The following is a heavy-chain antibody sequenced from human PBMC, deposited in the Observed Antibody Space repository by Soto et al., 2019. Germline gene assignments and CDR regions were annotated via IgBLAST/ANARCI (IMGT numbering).Heavy chain of an antibody. Sequence: QLQLQESGSGLVKPSQTLSLTCAVSGGSISSGGYSWSWIRQPPGKGLEWIGYIYHSGSTYYNPSLKCRVTISLDRSKKQCSLKLSSVTAAETAVYYCARGMTTVTTLDYWGQGTLVTVSS. J-gene: IGHJ4*02. V-gene: IGHV4-30-2*01. CDR2: IYHSGST. D-gene: IGHD4-17*01. CDR3: ARGMTTVTTLDY. CDR1: GGSISSGGYS.